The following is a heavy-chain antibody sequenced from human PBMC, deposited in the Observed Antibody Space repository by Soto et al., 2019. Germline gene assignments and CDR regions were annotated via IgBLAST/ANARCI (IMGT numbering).Heavy chain of an antibody. D-gene: IGHD3-3*01. CDR3: ARGQRFSDWFDP. Sequence: NPSETLSLTCTVSGGSMSSYYWTWIRQPAGKGLEWIGRVYSSGGTHYNPSLKSRVTISLDTPKTQFSLRLLSGTDADTAVYYCARGQRFSDWFDPWGQETLVTVSS. CDR1: GGSMSSYY. CDR2: VYSSGGT. J-gene: IGHJ5*02. V-gene: IGHV4-4*07.